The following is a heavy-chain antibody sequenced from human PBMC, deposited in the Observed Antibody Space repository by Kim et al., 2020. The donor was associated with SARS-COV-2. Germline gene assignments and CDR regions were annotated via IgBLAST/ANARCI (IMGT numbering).Heavy chain of an antibody. D-gene: IGHD2-8*01. CDR2: IKQDGSEK. V-gene: IGHV3-7*01. Sequence: GGSLRLSCAASRFTLSSYWMSWVRQAPGRGLEWVAIIKQDGSEKYYVDSVKGRFTISRDNAKNSVYLQMNSLRAEDTAVYYCDVYTIVPRDCWGQGTLVTVSS. J-gene: IGHJ4*02. CDR1: RFTLSSYW. CDR3: DVYTIVPRDC.